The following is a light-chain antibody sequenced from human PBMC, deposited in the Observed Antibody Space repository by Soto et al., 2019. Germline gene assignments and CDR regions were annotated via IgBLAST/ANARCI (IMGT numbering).Light chain of an antibody. CDR1: QTIANY. V-gene: IGKV1-39*01. Sequence: DIQMTQSPSSLSASVGGRVTIPCRASQTIANYLTCYQQKLGRAPNLLVYAASSLQSGVPSRFSGSGSGTEITLPISSLQPEDFATYYCQETYSTPRTFGQGTKVEIK. CDR2: AAS. J-gene: IGKJ1*01. CDR3: QETYSTPRT.